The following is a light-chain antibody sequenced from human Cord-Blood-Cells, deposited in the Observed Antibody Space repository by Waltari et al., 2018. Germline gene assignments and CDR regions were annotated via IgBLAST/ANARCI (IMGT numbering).Light chain of an antibody. J-gene: IGLJ3*02. CDR1: SPNIGRNT. V-gene: IGLV1-44*01. CDR2: SNN. CDR3: AAWDDSLNGWV. Sequence: QSVLTQPPSASGTPGQRVTIPSSGSSPNIGRNTVNWYQQLPGTAPKLLTYSNNQRPSGVPDRFSGSKSGTSASLAISGLQSEDEADYYCAAWDDSLNGWVFGGGTKLTVL.